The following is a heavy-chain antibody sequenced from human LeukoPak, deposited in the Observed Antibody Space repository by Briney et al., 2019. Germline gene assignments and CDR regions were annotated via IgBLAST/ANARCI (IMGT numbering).Heavy chain of an antibody. V-gene: IGHV3-74*01. D-gene: IGHD1-26*01. Sequence: GGSLRLSCAASGFTFSSNWMHWVRQAPGKGLVWVSRINEDGSTTNYADSVKGRSTILRDNAKNTLYLQMNSLRAEDTAVYYCVRDLGGRSGHWGQGTLVTVSS. J-gene: IGHJ4*02. CDR2: INEDGSTT. CDR1: GFTFSSNW. CDR3: VRDLGGRSGH.